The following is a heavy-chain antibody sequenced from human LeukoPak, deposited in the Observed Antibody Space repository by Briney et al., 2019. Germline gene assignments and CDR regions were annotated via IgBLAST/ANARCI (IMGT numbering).Heavy chain of an antibody. CDR2: IGGTGVRT. CDR1: GFTFSSYA. Sequence: GGSLRLSCASSGFTFSSYAMSWVRQAPGKGLEWVSTIGGTGVRTYYADSVKGRFTISRDNSKNTLYLQINSLRAEDTAVYYCARGGTNYYYMDVWGNGATVTVSS. V-gene: IGHV3-23*01. D-gene: IGHD3-10*01. J-gene: IGHJ6*03. CDR3: ARGGTNYYYMDV.